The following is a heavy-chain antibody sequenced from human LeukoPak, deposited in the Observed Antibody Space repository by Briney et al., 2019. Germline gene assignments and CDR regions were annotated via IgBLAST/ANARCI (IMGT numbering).Heavy chain of an antibody. J-gene: IGHJ4*02. CDR1: GGSISSSSYY. Sequence: SETLSLTCTVSGGSISSSSYYWGWIRQPPGKGLEWIGSIYYSGSTYYNPSLKSRVTISVDTSKKQFSLRLSPVTAADTAVYYCAREGWNYAPFDSWGQGTLVTVSS. CDR3: AREGWNYAPFDS. D-gene: IGHD1-7*01. CDR2: IYYSGST. V-gene: IGHV4-39*07.